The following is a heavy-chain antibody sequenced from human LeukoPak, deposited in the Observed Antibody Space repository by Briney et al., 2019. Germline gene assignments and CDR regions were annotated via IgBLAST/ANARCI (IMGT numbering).Heavy chain of an antibody. CDR2: INPNSGGT. V-gene: IGHV1-2*02. Sequence: ASVRVSCKASGYTFTSYDINWVRQATGQGLEWMGWINPNSGGTNYAQKFQGRVTMTRDTSISTAYMELSRLRSDDTAVYYCASFGLTGDLYYYYMDVWGKGTTVTISS. J-gene: IGHJ6*03. D-gene: IGHD7-27*01. CDR1: GYTFTSYD. CDR3: ASFGLTGDLYYYYMDV.